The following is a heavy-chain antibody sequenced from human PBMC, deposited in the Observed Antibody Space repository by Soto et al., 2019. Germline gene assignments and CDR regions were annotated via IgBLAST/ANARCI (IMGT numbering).Heavy chain of an antibody. Sequence: ASVKVSCKASGGTFSSYAISWVRQAPGQGLEWMGIINPSGGSTSYAQKFQGRVTMTRDTSTSTVYMELSSLRSEDTAVYYCARPGTTVPHDAFDIWGQGTMVTVSS. D-gene: IGHD4-4*01. V-gene: IGHV1-46*01. J-gene: IGHJ3*02. CDR3: ARPGTTVPHDAFDI. CDR2: INPSGGST. CDR1: GGTFSSYA.